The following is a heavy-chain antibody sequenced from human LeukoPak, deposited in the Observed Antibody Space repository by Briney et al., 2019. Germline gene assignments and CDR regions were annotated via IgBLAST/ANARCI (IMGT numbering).Heavy chain of an antibody. Sequence: SVKVSCKASGGTFSSYAISWVRQAPGQGLEWMGGIIPIFGTASYAQKFQGRVTITADKSTSTAYMELSSLRSEDTAVYYCARGGGDTHYYYMDVWGKGTTVTVSS. V-gene: IGHV1-69*06. CDR2: IIPIFGTA. CDR1: GGTFSSYA. CDR3: ARGGGDTHYYYMDV. D-gene: IGHD2-21*02. J-gene: IGHJ6*03.